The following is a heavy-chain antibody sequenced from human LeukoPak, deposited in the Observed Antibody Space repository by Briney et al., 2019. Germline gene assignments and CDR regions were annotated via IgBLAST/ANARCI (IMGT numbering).Heavy chain of an antibody. J-gene: IGHJ4*02. V-gene: IGHV3-30*18. CDR2: ISYDGSNK. Sequence: LGGSLRLSCAASGFTFSSYGMHWVRQAPGKGLEWVAVISYDGSNKYYADSVKGRFTISRDNSKNTLYLQMNSLRAEDTAVYYCAKLAVVAADGGDDYWGQGTLVTVSS. D-gene: IGHD2-15*01. CDR1: GFTFSSYG. CDR3: AKLAVVAADGGDDY.